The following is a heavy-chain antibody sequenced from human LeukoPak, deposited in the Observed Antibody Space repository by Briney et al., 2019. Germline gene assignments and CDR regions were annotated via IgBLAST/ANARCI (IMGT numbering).Heavy chain of an antibody. V-gene: IGHV4-59*12. CDR2: IYYSGST. J-gene: IGHJ4*01. Sequence: PSETLSLTCTVSGGSISSYYWNWIRQPPGKGLEWIGYIYYSGSTNYNPSLKSRVTISVDTSKNQFSLKLSSVTAADTAVYYCAREGGFYRPLDDSGHGTLVSVSS. D-gene: IGHD3-3*01. CDR1: GGSISSYY. CDR3: AREGGFYRPLDD.